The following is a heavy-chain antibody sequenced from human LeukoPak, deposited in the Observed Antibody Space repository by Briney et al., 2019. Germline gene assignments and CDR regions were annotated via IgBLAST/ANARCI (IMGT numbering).Heavy chain of an antibody. Sequence: GGALRLSCAASGFTFSTSAMSWVRQAPGKGLEWVSAITGGGDYTYYADSVKGRFTISRDNPKNAVYLQMIGLRAEDTAVYYCAKGYRGIEAFDVWGQGTMVTVSS. D-gene: IGHD2-2*02. CDR1: GFTFSTSA. CDR3: AKGYRGIEAFDV. CDR2: ITGGGDYT. V-gene: IGHV3-23*01. J-gene: IGHJ3*01.